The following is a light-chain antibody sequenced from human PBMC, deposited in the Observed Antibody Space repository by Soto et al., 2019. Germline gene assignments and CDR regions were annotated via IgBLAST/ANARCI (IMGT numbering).Light chain of an antibody. CDR3: QSFDSSLSVL. Sequence: QSALTQPPSLSGAPGQRVAISCTGSSSNIGAGYDVHWYQQVPGTVPKLLIYNVNSRPSGVPDRFSGSKSGTSASLAITGLQAEDEADYYCQSFDSSLSVLFGGGTKLTVL. J-gene: IGLJ2*01. CDR1: SSNIGAGYD. V-gene: IGLV1-40*01. CDR2: NVN.